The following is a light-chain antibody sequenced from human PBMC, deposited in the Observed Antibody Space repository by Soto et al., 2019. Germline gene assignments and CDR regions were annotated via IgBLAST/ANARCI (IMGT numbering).Light chain of an antibody. V-gene: IGKV3-15*01. CDR2: GAS. Sequence: EIVMTQSPATLSVSPGERATLSCRASQSVSSNLAWYQQKPGQAPRLLIYGASTSATGIPARFSGRESGTEFTLTIRSLQSEDFALYYGQQYNNWPPITFGLGTRLEIK. CDR3: QQYNNWPPIT. J-gene: IGKJ5*01. CDR1: QSVSSN.